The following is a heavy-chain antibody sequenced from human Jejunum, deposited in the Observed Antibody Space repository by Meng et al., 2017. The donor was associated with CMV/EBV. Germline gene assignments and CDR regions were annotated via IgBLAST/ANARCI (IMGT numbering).Heavy chain of an antibody. CDR3: ARNARGSGY. Sequence: SCAASDFTFSNYWMTWVRQAPGKGLEWLANIKHDGGETYYAASVKGRFTISRDNAKNSLFLQMNSLRAEDTAMYYCARNARGSGYWGQGTLVTVSS. J-gene: IGHJ4*02. V-gene: IGHV3-7*01. D-gene: IGHD3-10*01. CDR1: DFTFSNYW. CDR2: IKHDGGET.